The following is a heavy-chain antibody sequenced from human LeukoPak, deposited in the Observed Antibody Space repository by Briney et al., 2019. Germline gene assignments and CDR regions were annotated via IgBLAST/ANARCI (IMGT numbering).Heavy chain of an antibody. J-gene: IGHJ3*02. D-gene: IGHD5-24*01. CDR2: INPNSGGT. V-gene: IGHV1-2*06. CDR3: ARGAERWLQFRTDAFDI. Sequence: ASVKVSCKASGYIFTDYYMHWVRQAPGQELGWMGRINPNSGGTNYAQKFQGRVTMTRVTSISTAYMELSRLRSDDTAVYYCARGAERWLQFRTDAFDIWGQGTMVTVSS. CDR1: GYIFTDYY.